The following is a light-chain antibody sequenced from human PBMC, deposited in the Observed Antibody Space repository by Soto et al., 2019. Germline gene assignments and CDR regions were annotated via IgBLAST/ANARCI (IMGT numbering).Light chain of an antibody. Sequence: EIVLTQSPATLSLSPGERATLSCRASQSVRSYLAWYQQKPGQAPRLLIYDASNRATAIPARFSGSGSGTDFTLTISSLEPEDFAVYYCQQRSNWPPITFGQGTRLEIK. CDR2: DAS. CDR1: QSVRSY. J-gene: IGKJ5*01. CDR3: QQRSNWPPIT. V-gene: IGKV3-11*01.